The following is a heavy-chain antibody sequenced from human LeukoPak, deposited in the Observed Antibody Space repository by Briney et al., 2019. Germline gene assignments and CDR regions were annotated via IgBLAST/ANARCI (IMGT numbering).Heavy chain of an antibody. J-gene: IGHJ4*02. CDR1: GGSISSSSYY. CDR3: ARASDFWSGSIDY. D-gene: IGHD3-3*01. CDR2: IYHSGST. Sequence: SETLSLTCTVSGGSISSSSYYWGWIRQPPGKGLEWIGSIYHSGSTYYNPSLKSRVTISVDRSKNQFSLKLSSVTAADTAVYYCARASDFWSGSIDYWGQGTLVTVSS. V-gene: IGHV4-39*07.